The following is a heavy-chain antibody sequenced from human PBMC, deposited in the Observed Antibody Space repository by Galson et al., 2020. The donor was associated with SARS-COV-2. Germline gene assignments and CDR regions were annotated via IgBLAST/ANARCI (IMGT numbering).Heavy chain of an antibody. Sequence: ASVKVSCKVSGYTLTELSMHWVRQAPGKGLEWMGGFDPEDGETIYAQKFQGRVTMTEDTSTDTAYMELSSLRSEDTAVYYCATDLGDYGHYYYDGMDVWGQGTTVTVSS. CDR2: FDPEDGET. V-gene: IGHV1-24*01. J-gene: IGHJ6*02. CDR1: GYTLTELS. CDR3: ATDLGDYGHYYYDGMDV. D-gene: IGHD4-17*01.